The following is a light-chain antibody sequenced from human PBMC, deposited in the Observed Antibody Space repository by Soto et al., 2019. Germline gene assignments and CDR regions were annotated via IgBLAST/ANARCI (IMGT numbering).Light chain of an antibody. CDR2: DAS. J-gene: IGKJ1*01. Sequence: DIQMTQSPLTLAASVGDRGTITCPASQSISTRLAWYQHRPGKAPNRLISDASSLESGVPSRFSGSGSGTEFTLTTSSLQSDDFATYYCHQYDSYSTFGQGIKGDIK. CDR1: QSISTR. V-gene: IGKV1-5*01. CDR3: HQYDSYST.